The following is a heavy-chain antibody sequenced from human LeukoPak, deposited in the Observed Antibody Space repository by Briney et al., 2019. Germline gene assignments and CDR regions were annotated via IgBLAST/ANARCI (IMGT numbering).Heavy chain of an antibody. CDR1: GFTFTTYY. J-gene: IGHJ4*02. Sequence: GGSLRLSCGASGFTFTTYYLSWVRQAPGKGLEWVANINQDGSEKHYVDSVRGRVTISRDNAKSSLYLQMDSLRAEDTAVYYCARGAARMVEMGTIISFEYWGQGTLVTVSS. V-gene: IGHV3-7*01. CDR2: INQDGSEK. CDR3: ARGAARMVEMGTIISFEY. D-gene: IGHD5-24*01.